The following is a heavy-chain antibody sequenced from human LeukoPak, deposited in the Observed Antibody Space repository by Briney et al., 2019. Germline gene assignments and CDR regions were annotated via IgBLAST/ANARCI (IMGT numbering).Heavy chain of an antibody. V-gene: IGHV3-30*18. CDR1: GFTFSSFA. D-gene: IGHD1-26*01. CDR2: ISYDGSNK. J-gene: IGHJ6*02. CDR3: AKRASIVGATGGHYGMDV. Sequence: PGGSLRLSCAASGFTFSSFAMHWVRQAPGKGLEWVAVISYDGSNKYYADSVKGRFTISRDNSKNTLYLQMNSLRAEDTAVYYCAKRASIVGATGGHYGMDVWGQGTTVTVSS.